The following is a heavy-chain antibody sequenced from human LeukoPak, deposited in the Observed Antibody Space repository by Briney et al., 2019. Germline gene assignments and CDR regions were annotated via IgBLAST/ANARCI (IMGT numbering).Heavy chain of an antibody. CDR1: GFTFINYG. Sequence: GGSLRLSCAASGFTFINYGMHWVRQAPGKGLEWVAVISYDATNKYYADSVKGRFTISRDSSKNTLYLQMNSLKTDDTAVYYCANYGDYQYFDYWGQGTPVTVSS. CDR2: ISYDATNK. V-gene: IGHV3-30*18. D-gene: IGHD4-17*01. J-gene: IGHJ4*02. CDR3: ANYGDYQYFDY.